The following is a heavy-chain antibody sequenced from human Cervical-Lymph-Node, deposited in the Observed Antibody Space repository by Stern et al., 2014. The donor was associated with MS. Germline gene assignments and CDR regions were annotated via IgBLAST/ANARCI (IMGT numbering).Heavy chain of an antibody. CDR2: ISWNSGRI. Sequence: VQLVESGGGLVQPGRSLRLSCAASGFTFDDYAMHWVRQAPGKGLEWGSGISWNSGRIGYADSVKGRFTISRDNAKNSLYLQMNSLRAEDTALYYCAKGKGAVAVGYFDYWGQGTLVTVSS. CDR1: GFTFDDYA. CDR3: AKGKGAVAVGYFDY. D-gene: IGHD6-19*01. J-gene: IGHJ4*02. V-gene: IGHV3-9*01.